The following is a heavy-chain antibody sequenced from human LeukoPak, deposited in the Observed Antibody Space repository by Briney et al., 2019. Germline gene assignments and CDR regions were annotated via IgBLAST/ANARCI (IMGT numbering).Heavy chain of an antibody. Sequence: KTSETLSLTCTVSGGSISSYCWSWTRQPPGKGLEWIGYIYYSGSTNYNPSLKSRVTISVDTSKNQFSLKLSSVTAADTAVYYCARERGAVAFDYWGQGTLVTVSS. CDR3: ARERGAVAFDY. J-gene: IGHJ4*02. CDR1: GGSISSYC. V-gene: IGHV4-59*01. D-gene: IGHD6-19*01. CDR2: IYYSGST.